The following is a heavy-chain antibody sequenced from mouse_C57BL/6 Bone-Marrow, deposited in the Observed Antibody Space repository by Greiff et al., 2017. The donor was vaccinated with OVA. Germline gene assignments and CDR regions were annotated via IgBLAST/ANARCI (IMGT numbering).Heavy chain of an antibody. D-gene: IGHD2-5*01. CDR2: IDPSDSET. J-gene: IGHJ1*03. CDR3: ARSCPYSIYAWYFDV. CDR1: GYTFTSYW. V-gene: IGHV1-52*01. Sequence: VQLQQPGAELVRPGSSVKLSCKASGYTFTSYWMHWVKQRPIQGLEWIGNIDPSDSETHYNQKFKDKAPLTVDKSSSTAYMQLSSLTSEDSAVYYCARSCPYSIYAWYFDVWGTGTTVTVSS.